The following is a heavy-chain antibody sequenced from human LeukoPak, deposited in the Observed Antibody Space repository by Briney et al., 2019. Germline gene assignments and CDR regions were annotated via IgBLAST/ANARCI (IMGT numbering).Heavy chain of an antibody. Sequence: PGGSLRLSCAASGFTFGNSALNWVRQTPGKGLEWVSGISGSGFTTYYADSLKGRFTISRDNSKNTLYLQMNSLRAEDTAVYYCAKGRSRDYSSGWYFDSWGQGTLVTASS. V-gene: IGHV3-23*01. D-gene: IGHD6-25*01. J-gene: IGHJ4*02. CDR3: AKGRSRDYSSGWYFDS. CDR1: GFTFGNSA. CDR2: ISGSGFTT.